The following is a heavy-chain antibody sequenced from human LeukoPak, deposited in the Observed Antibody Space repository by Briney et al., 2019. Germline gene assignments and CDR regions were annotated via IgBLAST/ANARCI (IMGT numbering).Heavy chain of an antibody. J-gene: IGHJ3*02. CDR2: IYPGDSDT. CDR1: GYTFTSYW. V-gene: IGHV5-51*01. Sequence: GESLKISCKGSGYTFTSYWIGWVRQMPGKGLEWMGIIYPGDSDTRYSPSFQGQVTMSVDRSITTAYLQWSSLKASDTAIYYCARKTGGLGTYKGVFDIWGQGTMVTVSS. D-gene: IGHD3-10*01. CDR3: ARKTGGLGTYKGVFDI.